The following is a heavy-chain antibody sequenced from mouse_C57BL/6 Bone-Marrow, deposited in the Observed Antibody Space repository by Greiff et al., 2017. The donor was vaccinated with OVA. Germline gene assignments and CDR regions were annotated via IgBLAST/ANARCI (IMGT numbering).Heavy chain of an antibody. D-gene: IGHD1-1*01. CDR1: GISITTGNYR. V-gene: IGHV3-5*01. Sequence: EVQLQQSGPGLVKPSQTVFLTCTVTGISITTGNYRWSWIRQFPGNKLEWIGYIYYSGTITYNPSLTSRNTITRDTPKNQFFLEMNSLTAEDTATYYCARDDGSSPYWYFDVWGTGTTVTVSS. J-gene: IGHJ1*03. CDR3: ARDDGSSPYWYFDV. CDR2: IYYSGTI.